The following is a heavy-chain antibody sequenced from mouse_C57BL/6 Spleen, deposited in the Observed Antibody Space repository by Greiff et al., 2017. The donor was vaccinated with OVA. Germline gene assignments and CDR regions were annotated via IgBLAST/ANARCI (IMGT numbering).Heavy chain of an antibody. CDR1: GYTFTSYW. CDR3: ARSYDYAMDY. D-gene: IGHD1-1*01. J-gene: IGHJ4*01. CDR2: IYPRDGST. Sequence: QVQLQQPGTELVKPGASVKLSCKASGYTFTSYWMHWMKQRPEQGLEWIGYIYPRDGSTKYNEKFKGKATLTADKSSSTAYMQLNSLTSEDSAVYFCARSYDYAMDYWGQGTSVTVSS. V-gene: IGHV1-53*01.